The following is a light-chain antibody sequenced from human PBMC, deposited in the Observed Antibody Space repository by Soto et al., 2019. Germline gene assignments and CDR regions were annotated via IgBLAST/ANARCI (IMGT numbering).Light chain of an antibody. CDR3: RQRKKWPPLT. J-gene: IGKJ4*01. CDR1: ETVDSF. V-gene: IGKV3-11*01. Sequence: EIVLTQSPATLSLSPGDRAALSCRASETVDSFLAWYQQKPGQAPSLLIYDASKRATGIPARFSGSGSGTDFTLPISNRVHEDVAVYYCRQRKKWPPLTFGGGTKVEIK. CDR2: DAS.